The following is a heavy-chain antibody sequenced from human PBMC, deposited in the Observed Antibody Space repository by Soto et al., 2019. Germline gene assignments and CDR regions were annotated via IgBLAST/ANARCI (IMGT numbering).Heavy chain of an antibody. V-gene: IGHV5-51*01. Sequence: GESLKISCKGSGYTFTNYGIGWVRQMPGKGPEWMGIIYPGDSDTKYNPSFQGQVTISADKSITTTYLQWSSLKASDTAIYYCAASIFYYGMDVWGQGTTVTVSS. CDR2: IYPGDSDT. CDR3: AASIFYYGMDV. J-gene: IGHJ6*02. CDR1: GYTFTNYG.